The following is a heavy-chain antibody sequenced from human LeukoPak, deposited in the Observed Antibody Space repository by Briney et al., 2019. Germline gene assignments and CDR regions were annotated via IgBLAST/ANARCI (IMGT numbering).Heavy chain of an antibody. Sequence: GGSLRLSCAASGFTFSSYSMNWVRQAPGKGLEWVSYISSSSSTIYYADSVKGRFAISRDNAKNSLYLQMNSLRDEDTAVYYCARETYYDFGGLDALDIWGQGTMVTASS. J-gene: IGHJ3*02. V-gene: IGHV3-48*02. D-gene: IGHD3/OR15-3a*01. CDR1: GFTFSSYS. CDR3: ARETYYDFGGLDALDI. CDR2: ISSSSSTI.